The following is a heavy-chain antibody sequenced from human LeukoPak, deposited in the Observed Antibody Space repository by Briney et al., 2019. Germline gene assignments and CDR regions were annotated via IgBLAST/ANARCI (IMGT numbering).Heavy chain of an antibody. V-gene: IGHV4-34*01. J-gene: IGHJ4*02. CDR3: ARGRYYDFWSGYLGLYYFDY. Sequence: TETLSLTCAVYGGSFSGYYWSWIRQPPGKGLEWIGEINHSGSTNYNPSLKSRVTISVDTSKNQFSLKLSSVTAADTAVYYCARGRYYDFWSGYLGLYYFDYWGQGTLVTVSS. CDR2: INHSGST. CDR1: GGSFSGYY. D-gene: IGHD3-3*01.